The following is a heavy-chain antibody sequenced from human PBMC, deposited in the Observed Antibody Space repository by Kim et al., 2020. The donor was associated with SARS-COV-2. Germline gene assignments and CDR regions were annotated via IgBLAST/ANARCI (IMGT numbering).Heavy chain of an antibody. D-gene: IGHD3-16*02. CDR2: ISTYNSNT. CDR3: AREAFGGVIVY. CDR1: GYAFTSYG. J-gene: IGHJ4*02. V-gene: IGHV1-18*03. Sequence: ASVKVSCKASGYAFTSYGITWVRQAPGQGLEWMGWISTYNSNTNYAQNLQGRVTMTTDTSTSTAYMELRSLRSDDMAVYYCAREAFGGVIVYWGQGTLVT.